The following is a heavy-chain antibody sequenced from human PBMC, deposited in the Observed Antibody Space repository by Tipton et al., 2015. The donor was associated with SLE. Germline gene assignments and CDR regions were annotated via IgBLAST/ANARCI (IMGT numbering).Heavy chain of an antibody. D-gene: IGHD5-12*01. V-gene: IGHV4-59*08. CDR2: IYYSGST. J-gene: IGHJ4*02. Sequence: GLVKPSETLSLTCTVSGVSIRSYYWSWIRQPPGKGLEWIGYIYYSGSTNYNPSLKSRVTMSVDTSKNQFSLKLSSGTAADTAVYYCARRQWGSGYDYFDYWGQGTLVTVSS. CDR1: GVSIRSYY. CDR3: ARRQWGSGYDYFDY.